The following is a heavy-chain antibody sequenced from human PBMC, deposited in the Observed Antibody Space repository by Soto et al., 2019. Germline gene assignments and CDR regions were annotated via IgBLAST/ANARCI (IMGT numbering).Heavy chain of an antibody. D-gene: IGHD1-20*01. CDR1: GDTFTSYG. CDR3: ARVDNWNDGYYYYYMDV. V-gene: IGHV1-18*01. CDR2: ISAYNGNT. J-gene: IGHJ6*03. Sequence: ASVKVSCKASGDTFTSYGISWVRQAPGQGLEWMGWISAYNGNTNYAQKLQGRVTMTTDTSTSTAYMELRSLRSDDTAVYYCARVDNWNDGYYYYYMDVWGKGTTVTVSS.